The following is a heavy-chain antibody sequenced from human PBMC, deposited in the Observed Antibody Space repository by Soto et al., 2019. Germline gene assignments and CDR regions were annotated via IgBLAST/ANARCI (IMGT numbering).Heavy chain of an antibody. CDR3: ARVKPAAADPGGYYYGMDV. J-gene: IGHJ6*02. D-gene: IGHD6-13*01. CDR1: GFTFSSYA. CDR2: ISYDGSNK. V-gene: IGHV3-30-3*01. Sequence: GGSLRLSCAASGFTFSSYAMHWVRQAPGKGLEWVAVISYDGSNKYYADSVKGRFTISRDNSKNTLYLQMNSLRAEDTAVYYCARVKPAAADPGGYYYGMDVWGQGTTVTVSS.